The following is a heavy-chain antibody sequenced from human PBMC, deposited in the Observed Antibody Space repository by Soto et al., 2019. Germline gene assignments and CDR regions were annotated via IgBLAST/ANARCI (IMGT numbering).Heavy chain of an antibody. CDR3: ARDWFWESPPLYGMDV. Sequence: ASVKVSCKASGYTFTSYYMHWVRQAPGQGLEWMGIINPSGGSTSYAQKFQGRVTMTRDTSTSTVYMELSSLRSEDTAVYYCARDWFWESPPLYGMDVWGQGTTVTVSS. J-gene: IGHJ6*02. D-gene: IGHD3-10*01. CDR1: GYTFTSYY. CDR2: INPSGGST. V-gene: IGHV1-46*03.